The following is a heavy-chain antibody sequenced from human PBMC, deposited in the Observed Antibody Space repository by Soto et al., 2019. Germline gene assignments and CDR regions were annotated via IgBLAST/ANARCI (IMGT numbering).Heavy chain of an antibody. CDR1: GGSFSGHY. CDR2: INDSGST. J-gene: IGHJ3*02. V-gene: IGHV4-34*01. Sequence: SETLSLTCAVYGGSFSGHYWNWIRQPPGKGLEWIGEINDSGSTNYNAFLKSRVSISIDKSRNQVSLILTSVTAADTAVYYCASYVGTGGYGAFDIWGQGTVVTVSS. CDR3: ASYVGTGGYGAFDI. D-gene: IGHD3-16*01.